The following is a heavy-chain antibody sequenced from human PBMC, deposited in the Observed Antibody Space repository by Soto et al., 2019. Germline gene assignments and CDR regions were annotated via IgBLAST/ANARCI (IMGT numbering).Heavy chain of an antibody. CDR3: TSTAY. V-gene: IGHV3-7*01. CDR2: IKQDGRIT. D-gene: IGHD2-21*02. J-gene: IGHJ1*01. CDR1: GFSFSTYW. Sequence: GGSLRLSCAGSGFSFSTYWMSWVRQAPGKGLEWVANIKQDGRITYYVDSVKGRFTISRDNAKSSLYLQMNSLRAEDTAVYYYTSTAYWGHDTLVPLS.